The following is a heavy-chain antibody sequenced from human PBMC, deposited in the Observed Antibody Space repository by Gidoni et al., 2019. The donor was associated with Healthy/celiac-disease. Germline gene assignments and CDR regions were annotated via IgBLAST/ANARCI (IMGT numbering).Heavy chain of an antibody. D-gene: IGHD2-2*01. CDR1: GYTFTSYG. J-gene: IGHJ4*02. CDR3: ARARYCSSTSCYGGLDY. V-gene: IGHV1-18*04. CDR2: ISAYNSNT. Sequence: VKVSCKASGYTFTSYGISWVRQAPGQGLEWMGWISAYNSNTNYAQKLQGRVTMTTDTSTSTAYMELRSLRSDDTAVYYCARARYCSSTSCYGGLDYWGQGTLVTVSS.